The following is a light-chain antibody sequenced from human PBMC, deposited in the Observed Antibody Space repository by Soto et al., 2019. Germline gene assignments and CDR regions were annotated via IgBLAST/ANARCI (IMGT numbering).Light chain of an antibody. CDR1: QTVGSY. V-gene: IGKV3-11*01. Sequence: PATLPLSLGERGSPCLRANQTVGSYLAWFRQTPGQSPRLLIYDTSIRATGIPARFSGSGSGTDFTLTISSLEAEDFAVYYCQQRSDWRPTFGQGTKVDIK. CDR3: QQRSDWRPT. CDR2: DTS. J-gene: IGKJ1*01.